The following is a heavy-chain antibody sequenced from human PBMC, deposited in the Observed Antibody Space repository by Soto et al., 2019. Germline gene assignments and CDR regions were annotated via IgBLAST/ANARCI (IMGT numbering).Heavy chain of an antibody. CDR3: ARLERSYERFGNTEGYYYYMDV. CDR2: IYYSGST. J-gene: IGHJ6*03. Sequence: SETLSLTCTVSGGSISSYYWSWIRQPPGKGLEWIGYIYYSGSTNYNPSLKSRVTISVDTSKNQFSLKLSSVTAADTAVYYCARLERSYERFGNTEGYYYYMDVWGKGTTVTVSS. CDR1: GGSISSYY. D-gene: IGHD5-18*01. V-gene: IGHV4-59*08.